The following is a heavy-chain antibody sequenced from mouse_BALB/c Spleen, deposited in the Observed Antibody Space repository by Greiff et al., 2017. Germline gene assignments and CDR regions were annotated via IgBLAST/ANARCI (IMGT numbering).Heavy chain of an antibody. J-gene: IGHJ1*01. CDR3: ARLGRDWYFDV. Sequence: VQLKQSGPELVKPGASVKMSCKASGYTFTSYVMHWVKQKPGQGLEWIGYINPYNDGTKYNEKFKGKATLTSDKSSSTAYMELSSLTSEDSAVYYCARLGRDWYFDVWGAGTTVTVSS. V-gene: IGHV1-14*01. CDR2: INPYNDGT. CDR1: GYTFTSYV. D-gene: IGHD4-1*01.